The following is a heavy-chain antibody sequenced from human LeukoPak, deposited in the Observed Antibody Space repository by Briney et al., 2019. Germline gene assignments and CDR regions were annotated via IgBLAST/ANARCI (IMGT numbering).Heavy chain of an antibody. D-gene: IGHD5-12*01. Sequence: GGSLRLSCAASGFTVSSNYMSWVRQAPGKGLEWVSYISSSGSTIYYADSVKGRFTISRDNAKNSLYLQMNSLRAEDTAVYYCARGGVYGGYAEIDFDIWGQGTMVTVSS. J-gene: IGHJ3*02. V-gene: IGHV3-11*01. CDR2: ISSSGSTI. CDR3: ARGGVYGGYAEIDFDI. CDR1: GFTVSSNY.